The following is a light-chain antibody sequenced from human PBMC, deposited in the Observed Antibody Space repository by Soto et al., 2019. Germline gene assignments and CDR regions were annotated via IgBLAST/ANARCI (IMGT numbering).Light chain of an antibody. CDR3: QQHINWPLT. J-gene: IGKJ4*01. V-gene: IGKV3D-20*02. Sequence: EIVLTQSPGTLSLSPGERATLSCRASQRVTSSYLAWYQQKPGQAPRLLIYGASSRATGIPDRFSGSGSGTDFTLTISSLEPEDCALYYCQQHINWPLTFGGGTKVEIK. CDR2: GAS. CDR1: QRVTSSY.